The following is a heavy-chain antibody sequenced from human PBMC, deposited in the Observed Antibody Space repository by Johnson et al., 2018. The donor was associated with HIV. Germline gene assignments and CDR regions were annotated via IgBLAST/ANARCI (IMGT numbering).Heavy chain of an antibody. J-gene: IGHJ3*02. CDR1: GFTFSSYA. D-gene: IGHD3-3*01. V-gene: IGHV3-30-3*01. Sequence: QVHLVESGGGVVQPGRSLRLSCAASGFTFSSYAMHWVRQAPGKGLEWVAVISYDGSKKYYADSVKGRLTISRDNSKNTLYLQKNSLRAEDTAVYYWARGSPYYNFWSGYVDAFDIWGQGTMVTVSS. CDR3: ARGSPYYNFWSGYVDAFDI. CDR2: ISYDGSKK.